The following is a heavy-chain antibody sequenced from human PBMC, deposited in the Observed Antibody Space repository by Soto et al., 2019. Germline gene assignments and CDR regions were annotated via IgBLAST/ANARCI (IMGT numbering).Heavy chain of an antibody. J-gene: IGHJ6*02. Sequence: ASVKVSCKASGYTFTSYYMHWVRQAPGQGLEWMGIINPSGGSTSYAQKFQGRVTMTRDTSTSTVYMELSSLRSEDTAVYYCAREGTRDFWSGYYYYYYGMDVWGQGTTVTVSS. D-gene: IGHD3-3*01. CDR1: GYTFTSYY. CDR3: AREGTRDFWSGYYYYYYGMDV. CDR2: INPSGGST. V-gene: IGHV1-46*01.